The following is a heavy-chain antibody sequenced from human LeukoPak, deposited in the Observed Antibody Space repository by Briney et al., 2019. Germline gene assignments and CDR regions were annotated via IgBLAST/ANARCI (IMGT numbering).Heavy chain of an antibody. Sequence: GGSLRLSCVASGFPFSSYWMTWVRQAPGKGLEWVANIKQDGSKKPYVDSVKGRFTISRDNAKNSLYLQMNSLRAEDTAVYYCARDMGYDSSGYYPSDAFDIWGQGTMVTVSS. V-gene: IGHV3-7*01. CDR3: ARDMGYDSSGYYPSDAFDI. CDR2: IKQDGSKK. D-gene: IGHD3-22*01. J-gene: IGHJ3*02. CDR1: GFPFSSYW.